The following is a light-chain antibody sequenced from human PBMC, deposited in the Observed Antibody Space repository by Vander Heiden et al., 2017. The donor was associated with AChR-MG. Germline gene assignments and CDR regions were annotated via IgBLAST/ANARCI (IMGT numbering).Light chain of an antibody. J-gene: IGLJ2*01. CDR1: GTNIGTGYD. CDR2: GKN. Sequence: QSVLTQPPSVSGAPGQKVTISCPGTGTNIGTGYDVHWYVQLPGTAPKLLIYGKNNRPSGVSDRFSGSKSGTSASLTITGLRVDDEGDYYCQSYDTSPSVVFGGGTRLTVL. V-gene: IGLV1-40*01. CDR3: QSYDTSPSVV.